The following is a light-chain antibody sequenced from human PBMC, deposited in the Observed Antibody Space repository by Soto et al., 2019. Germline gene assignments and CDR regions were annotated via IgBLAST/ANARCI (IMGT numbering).Light chain of an antibody. Sequence: EIVLTQSPATLSMSPGERATLSCLASQSVSNYLAWYQQTPGQAPRLLIYEASNRASGIPARFSGRGSGTDFTLTISSLEPEDFAVYYCQQRSNWPLTFGGGTKVDIK. CDR1: QSVSNY. CDR2: EAS. CDR3: QQRSNWPLT. V-gene: IGKV3-11*01. J-gene: IGKJ4*01.